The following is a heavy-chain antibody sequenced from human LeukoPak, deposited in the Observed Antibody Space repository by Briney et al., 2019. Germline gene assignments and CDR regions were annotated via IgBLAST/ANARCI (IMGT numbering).Heavy chain of an antibody. CDR3: ARDPPFYGDYEDY. CDR1: GFTFSSYS. Sequence: RPGGSLRLSCAASGFTFSSYSMNWVRQAPGKGLEWVSYISSSSTIYYADSVKGRFTISRDNAKNSLYLQMNSLRDEDTAVYYCARDPPFYGDYEDYWGQGTLVTVSS. D-gene: IGHD4-17*01. V-gene: IGHV3-48*02. CDR2: ISSSSTI. J-gene: IGHJ4*02.